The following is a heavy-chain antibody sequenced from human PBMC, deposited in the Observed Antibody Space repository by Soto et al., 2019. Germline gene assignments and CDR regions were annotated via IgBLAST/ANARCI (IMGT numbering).Heavy chain of an antibody. CDR2: VYYSGNT. J-gene: IGHJ5*02. D-gene: IGHD1-1*01. CDR3: ARSRDERTQSKNWFDP. V-gene: IGHV4-59*01. Sequence: QVLLQESGPGLVKPWETLSLTCTVSGGSISTYYWSWIRQPPGKALEWIGYVYYSGNTNYNPSFKSRVTMSVDTSKYQVSLDLDSLTAADTAVYYCARSRDERTQSKNWFDPWGQGTLVTVSA. CDR1: GGSISTYY.